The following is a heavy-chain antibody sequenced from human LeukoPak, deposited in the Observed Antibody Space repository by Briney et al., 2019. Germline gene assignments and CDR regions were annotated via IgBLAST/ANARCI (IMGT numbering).Heavy chain of an antibody. V-gene: IGHV3-30*02. J-gene: IGHJ4*02. CDR1: GFTFSSYG. CDR2: IWYDGSNK. D-gene: IGHD3-3*01. Sequence: GGSLRLSCAASGFTFSSYGMHWVRQAPGKGLEWVAVIWYDGSNKYYADSVKGRFTISRDNSKNTLYLQMNSLRAEDTAVYYCAKDTPVPSYYDFWSGYLDYWGQGTLVTVSS. CDR3: AKDTPVPSYYDFWSGYLDY.